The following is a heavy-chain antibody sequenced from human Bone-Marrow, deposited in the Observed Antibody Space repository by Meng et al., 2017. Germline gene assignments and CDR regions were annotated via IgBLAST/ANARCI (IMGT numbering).Heavy chain of an antibody. J-gene: IGHJ4*02. D-gene: IGHD3-10*01. CDR1: GDRVSGNRAL. CDR2: TYYRSQWQS. CDR3: ASWYGES. Sequence: HVRLQQSAPRLVKPSPTPPLPCATPGDRVSGNRALWHWVRHSPSRCLEWLGHTYYRSQWQSHYGASVKSRISIYAHTSRNQFSLILNSVTPEDTAVYYCASWYGESWGQGTLVTVSS. V-gene: IGHV6-1*01.